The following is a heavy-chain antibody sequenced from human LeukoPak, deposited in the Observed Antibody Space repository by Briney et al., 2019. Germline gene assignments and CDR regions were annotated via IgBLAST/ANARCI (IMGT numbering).Heavy chain of an antibody. CDR2: MSYDETNE. D-gene: IGHD5-18*01. CDR3: AGIQSWPLMYYFDY. J-gene: IGHJ4*02. Sequence: PGGSLRLSCAASGFPFTTYGMHWVRQAPGKGLEWVAVMSYDETNEYYADSVKGRFTISRDNSKNMVYLQMDSLRPEDTAVYYCAGIQSWPLMYYFDYWGQGTPVTVSS. CDR1: GFPFTTYG. V-gene: IGHV3-30*03.